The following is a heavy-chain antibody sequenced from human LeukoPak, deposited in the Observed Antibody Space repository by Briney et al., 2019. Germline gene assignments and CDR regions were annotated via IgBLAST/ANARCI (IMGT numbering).Heavy chain of an antibody. CDR1: GFTFSNYE. Sequence: GGSLRLSCAASGFTFSNYEIHWVRQTTGKSLEWVSAIGPAGDTYYPGSVKGRFTVSRENAKNSLYLQMNSLRAGDTAVYYCARESSSSSTGAFDIWGQGTMVTVSS. D-gene: IGHD6-13*01. J-gene: IGHJ3*02. CDR2: IGPAGDT. V-gene: IGHV3-13*01. CDR3: ARESSSSSTGAFDI.